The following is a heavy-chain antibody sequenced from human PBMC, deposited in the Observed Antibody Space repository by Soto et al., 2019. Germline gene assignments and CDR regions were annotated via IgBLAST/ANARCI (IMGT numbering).Heavy chain of an antibody. V-gene: IGHV4-59*08. J-gene: IGHJ3*02. D-gene: IGHD3-22*01. CDR3: GSGYSAFDI. CDR2: IYYSGST. Sequence: QVQLQESGPGLVKPSETLSFTCTVSGGSISSYYWSWIRQPPGKGLEWIGYIYYSGSTNYNPSLKSRVTISVDTSKNQCSLKLSSVTAADTAVYYCGSGYSAFDIWGQGTMVTVSS. CDR1: GGSISSYY.